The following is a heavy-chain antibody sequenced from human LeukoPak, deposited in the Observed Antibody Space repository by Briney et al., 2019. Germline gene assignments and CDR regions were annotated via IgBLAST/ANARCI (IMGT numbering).Heavy chain of an antibody. Sequence: ASVKVSCKASGYTFTGYYMHWVRQAPGQGLEWMGWINPNSGGTNYAQKFQGRVTMTRDTSISTAYMELSRLRSDDTAVYYCARELKTADAFDIWGQGTMVTVSS. D-gene: IGHD1-1*01. CDR2: INPNSGGT. CDR1: GYTFTGYY. J-gene: IGHJ3*02. V-gene: IGHV1-2*02. CDR3: ARELKTADAFDI.